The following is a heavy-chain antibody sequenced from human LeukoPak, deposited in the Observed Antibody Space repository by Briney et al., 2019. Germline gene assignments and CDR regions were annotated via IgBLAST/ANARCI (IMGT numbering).Heavy chain of an antibody. D-gene: IGHD6-13*01. CDR1: GFTFSNYA. CDR2: INWNGGST. Sequence: PGGSLRLSCAASGFTFSNYAMNWVRQAPGKGLEWVSGINWNGGSTNSADSVKGRFTISRDDAKNSLYLQMNSLRTEDTALYYCARDLGRDSSNWFPFPFDSWGRGTLVTVSS. J-gene: IGHJ4*02. CDR3: ARDLGRDSSNWFPFPFDS. V-gene: IGHV3-20*04.